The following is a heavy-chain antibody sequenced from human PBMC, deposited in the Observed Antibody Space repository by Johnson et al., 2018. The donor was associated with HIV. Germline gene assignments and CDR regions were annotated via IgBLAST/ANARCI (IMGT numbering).Heavy chain of an antibody. Sequence: VQLVESGGGLVQPGGSLRLSCAASGFIFSSYAISWVRQAPGKGLEWVSAISGSGGSTYYADSVKGRFTISRDNSKNTLYLQMNSLRAEDTAVYYCAKSTQANILRESGPYGAFDIWGQGTMVTVSS. V-gene: IGHV3-23*04. J-gene: IGHJ3*02. CDR3: AKSTQANILRESGPYGAFDI. CDR1: GFIFSSYA. D-gene: IGHD2-2*01. CDR2: ISGSGGST.